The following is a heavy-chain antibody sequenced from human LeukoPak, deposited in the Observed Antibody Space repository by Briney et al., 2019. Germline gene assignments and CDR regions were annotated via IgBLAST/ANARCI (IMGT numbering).Heavy chain of an antibody. CDR1: GGSISSSSYY. D-gene: IGHD6-13*01. V-gene: IGHV4-39*07. CDR3: ARERVVSSSWYWRPGGEFDY. J-gene: IGHJ4*02. Sequence: PSETLSLTCTVSGGSISSSSYYWGWIRQPPGKGLEWIGSIYYSGSTYYNPSLKSRVTISVDTSKNQFSLKLSSVTAADTAVYYCARERVVSSSWYWRPGGEFDYWGQGTLVTVSS. CDR2: IYYSGST.